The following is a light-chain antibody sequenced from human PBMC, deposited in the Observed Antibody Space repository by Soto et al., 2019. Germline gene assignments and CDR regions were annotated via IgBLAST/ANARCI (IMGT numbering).Light chain of an antibody. CDR1: NSDVGGYNF. V-gene: IGLV2-14*03. CDR2: DVT. Sequence: QSALTQPASVSGSPGQSITISCTGTNSDVGGYNFVSWYQHYPGKAPKLMIYDVTDRPSGVSNRFSGSKSGNTASLTISGLQAEDEGDYYCTSYSSSSTPFVFGTGTKLTVL. J-gene: IGLJ1*01. CDR3: TSYSSSSTPFV.